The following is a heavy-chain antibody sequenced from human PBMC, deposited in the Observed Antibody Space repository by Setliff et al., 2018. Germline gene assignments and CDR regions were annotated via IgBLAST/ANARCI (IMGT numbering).Heavy chain of an antibody. J-gene: IGHJ4*02. V-gene: IGHV3-15*01. CDR2: IKSIADGGTA. CDR3: ATRLGDF. Sequence: PGGSLRLSCAASGFTFSDAWMNWVRQAPGKGLEWVGRIKSIADGGTADFAAPVKGRFTISRDDSKNTMSLQMNSLKTEDTAVYFCATRLGDFWGQGTLVTVSS. CDR1: GFTFSDAW.